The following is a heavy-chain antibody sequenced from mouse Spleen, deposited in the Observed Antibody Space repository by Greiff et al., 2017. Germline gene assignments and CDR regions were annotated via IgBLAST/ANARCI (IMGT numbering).Heavy chain of an antibody. Sequence: QVQLQQPGAELVKPGASVKLSCKASGYTFTSYWMHWVKQRPGQGLEWIGMIHPNSGSTNYNEKFKSKATLTVDKSSSTAYMQLSSLTSEDSAVYYCARSKTGAYYAMDYWGQGTSVTVSS. CDR2: IHPNSGST. D-gene: IGHD4-1*01. CDR1: GYTFTSYW. CDR3: ARSKTGAYYAMDY. V-gene: IGHV1-64*01. J-gene: IGHJ4*01.